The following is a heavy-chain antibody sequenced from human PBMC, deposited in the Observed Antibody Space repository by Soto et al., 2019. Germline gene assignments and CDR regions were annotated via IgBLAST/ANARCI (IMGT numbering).Heavy chain of an antibody. J-gene: IGHJ4*02. D-gene: IGHD3-10*01. V-gene: IGHV3-9*01. CDR3: AKGKYYYGSGSYYRSPFDY. Sequence: SLRLSFAASGFTFDDYAMHWVRQAPGKGLEWVSGISWNSGSIGYADSVKGRFTISRDNAKNSLYLQMNSLRAEDTALYYCAKGKYYYGSGSYYRSPFDYWGQGTLVTVSS. CDR2: ISWNSGSI. CDR1: GFTFDDYA.